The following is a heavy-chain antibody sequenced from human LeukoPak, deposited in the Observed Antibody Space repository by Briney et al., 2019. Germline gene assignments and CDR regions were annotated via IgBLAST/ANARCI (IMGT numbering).Heavy chain of an antibody. CDR3: AKVVGATWYYFDY. CDR1: GFTFSSYA. Sequence: GGSLRLSCAASGFTFSSYAMSWVRQAPGKGLEWVSAISGSGGSTYYADSVKGRFTISRDNSKNALYLQMNSLRAEDTAVYYCAKVVGATWYYFDYWGQGTLVTVSS. D-gene: IGHD1-26*01. CDR2: ISGSGGST. V-gene: IGHV3-23*01. J-gene: IGHJ4*02.